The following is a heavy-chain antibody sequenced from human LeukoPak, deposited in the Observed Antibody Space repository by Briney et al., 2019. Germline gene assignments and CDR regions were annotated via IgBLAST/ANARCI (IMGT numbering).Heavy chain of an antibody. J-gene: IGHJ4*02. Sequence: GGSLRLSCTASGFTFNYGMNWVRQAPGKGLEWVSYISSTGTGITYADSVRGRFTISRDNAKNSLHLQMDSLRAEDTAVYYCARESPALDYWGQGTLVTVSS. V-gene: IGHV3-48*01. CDR2: ISSTGTGI. CDR1: GFTFNYG. CDR3: ARESPALDY.